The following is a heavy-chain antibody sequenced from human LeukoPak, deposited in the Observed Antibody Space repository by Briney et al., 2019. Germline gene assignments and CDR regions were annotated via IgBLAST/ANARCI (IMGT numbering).Heavy chain of an antibody. J-gene: IGHJ4*02. CDR2: ISGSGGST. Sequence: GGSLRLSCAASGFTFSSYAMSWVRPAPGKGLEWGSAISGSGGSTYYADSVKGRFTISRDNSKNTLYLQMNSLRAEETAVYYCAGRGYSYGFDYWGQGTLVTVSS. D-gene: IGHD5-18*01. CDR3: AGRGYSYGFDY. CDR1: GFTFSSYA. V-gene: IGHV3-23*01.